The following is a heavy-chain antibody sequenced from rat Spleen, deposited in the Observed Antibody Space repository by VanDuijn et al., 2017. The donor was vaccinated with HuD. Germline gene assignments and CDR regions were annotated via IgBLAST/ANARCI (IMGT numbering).Heavy chain of an antibody. CDR1: GFTFNNYW. Sequence: EVQLVESGGGLVQPGRSLKLSCVASGFTFNNYWMTWIRQAPGKGLEWVASITNTGGSTYYPDSVKGRFTISRDNAKSTLYLQMNSLRSEDTATYYCTRLYDGSYYSYWYFDFWGPGTMVTVSS. CDR3: TRLYDGSYYSYWYFDF. D-gene: IGHD1-12*02. J-gene: IGHJ1*01. CDR2: ITNTGGST. V-gene: IGHV5-31*01.